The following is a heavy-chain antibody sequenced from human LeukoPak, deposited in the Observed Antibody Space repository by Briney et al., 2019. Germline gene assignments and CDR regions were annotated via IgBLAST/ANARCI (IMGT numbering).Heavy chain of an antibody. D-gene: IGHD4-17*01. CDR3: XKRXXXTTTYNYYYXDV. Sequence: GGSLRLSCAASGFTFSSYAMSWVRQAPGKGLEWVSGIRGSGRIANLADSVQGRFTISRDNSKNTLYLQMNILRAEDSALYYSXKRXXXTTTYNYYYXDVWGKGTTVIVSS. CDR2: IRGSGRIA. CDR1: GFTFSSYA. V-gene: IGHV3-23*01. J-gene: IGHJ6*03.